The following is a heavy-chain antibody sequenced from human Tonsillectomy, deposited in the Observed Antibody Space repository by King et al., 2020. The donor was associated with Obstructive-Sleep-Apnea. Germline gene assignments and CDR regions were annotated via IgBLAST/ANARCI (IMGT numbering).Heavy chain of an antibody. CDR3: ARGARRYTYG. CDR2: IETNGSTT. V-gene: IGHV3-74*01. CDR1: GFTFSNYW. J-gene: IGHJ4*02. D-gene: IGHD5-18*01. Sequence: VQLVESGGGLVQPGGSLRLSCAGSGFTFSNYWMHWVRQAPGKGLVWVSHIETNGSTTTYADSVKGRFTISRDNAKNTLHLQMNSLRAEDTAVYYCARGARRYTYGWGQGTLVTVSS.